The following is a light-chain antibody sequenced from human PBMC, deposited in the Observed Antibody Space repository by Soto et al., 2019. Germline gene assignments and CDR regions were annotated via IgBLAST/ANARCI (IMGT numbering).Light chain of an antibody. V-gene: IGKV3-20*01. J-gene: IGKJ1*01. CDR1: QSVSSSY. CDR3: QQYGSSPWT. CDR2: GAS. Sequence: EVVLRPSPATLSVSAGERATLSCRASQSVSSSYLAWYQQKPGQAPRPLIYGASSRATGIPDRFSGSGSGTDFTLTISRLEPEDFAVYYCQQYGSSPWTFGQGTKVDIK.